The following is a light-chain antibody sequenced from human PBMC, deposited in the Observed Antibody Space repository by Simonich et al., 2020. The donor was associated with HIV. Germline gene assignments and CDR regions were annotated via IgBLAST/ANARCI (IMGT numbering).Light chain of an antibody. Sequence: EIVLTQSPGTLSLSPGERATLSCRASQSFSTNYLAWYQQKPGQAPRLLIHGSSSRATGIPDRFSGSGSGTDFTLTISRLGPEDFAVYYCQQYNKWPPWTFGQGTKVEFK. V-gene: IGKV3-20*01. CDR3: QQYNKWPPWT. CDR2: GSS. J-gene: IGKJ1*01. CDR1: QSFSTNY.